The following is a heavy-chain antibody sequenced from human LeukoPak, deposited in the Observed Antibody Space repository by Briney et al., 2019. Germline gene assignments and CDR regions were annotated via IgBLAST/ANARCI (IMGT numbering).Heavy chain of an antibody. J-gene: IGHJ2*01. Sequence: SETLSLTCTVSGGSISSYYWSWIRQPPGKGLEYIGYIYYRGSTNYNPSLKSRVTISVDTSKNQFSLKLSSVTAADTAMYYCARGGYCSGASCYSHWYFDLWGRGTLVTVSS. CDR2: IYYRGST. D-gene: IGHD2-15*01. V-gene: IGHV4-59*08. CDR3: ARGGYCSGASCYSHWYFDL. CDR1: GGSISSYY.